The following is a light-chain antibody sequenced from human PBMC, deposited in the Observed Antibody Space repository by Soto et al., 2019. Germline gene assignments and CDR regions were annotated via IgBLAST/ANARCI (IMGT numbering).Light chain of an antibody. V-gene: IGKV3-20*01. CDR2: GAS. Sequence: EIVCTQSPGTLSLSPGERGTLSCRASQSMRSKLGWYQQKPGQPPTLLIYGASTTATGIPDRLSRGGSGTDFTITIRRLEPEDSAVYYRQQYDSSPTFGQGTKV. CDR1: QSMRSK. J-gene: IGKJ1*01. CDR3: QQYDSSPT.